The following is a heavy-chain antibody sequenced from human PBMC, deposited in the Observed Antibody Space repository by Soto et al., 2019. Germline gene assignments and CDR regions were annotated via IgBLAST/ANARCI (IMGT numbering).Heavy chain of an antibody. V-gene: IGHV1-69*12. CDR2: IIPIFATA. Sequence: QVQLVQSGAEVKKPGSSVKVSCKTSGGTFSSYAISWVRQAPGQGLEWMGGIIPIFATADYAQNFQGRVTINADESTSTAYMELSSLRSEETAVYYCASSGYCSGGSCSYPQNYYYGMDVWGQGTTVTVSS. J-gene: IGHJ6*02. CDR3: ASSGYCSGGSCSYPQNYYYGMDV. D-gene: IGHD2-15*01. CDR1: GGTFSSYA.